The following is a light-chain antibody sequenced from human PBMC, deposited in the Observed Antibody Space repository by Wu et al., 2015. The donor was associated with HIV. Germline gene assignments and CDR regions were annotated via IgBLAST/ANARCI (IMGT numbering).Light chain of an antibody. Sequence: EIVLTQSPGTLSLSPGERATLSCRASQTVSNTYLAWYQQKPGQAPRLLIYGTSSRATGIPDRFSGSGSGTDFTLTISSLQSEDFAIHFCQQYNNWPPTFGPGTKVDIK. CDR2: GTS. V-gene: IGKV3-20*01. CDR3: QQYNNWPPT. CDR1: QTVSNTY. J-gene: IGKJ3*01.